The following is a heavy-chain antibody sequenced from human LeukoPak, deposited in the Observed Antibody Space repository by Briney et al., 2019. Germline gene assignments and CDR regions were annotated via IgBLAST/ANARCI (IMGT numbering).Heavy chain of an antibody. V-gene: IGHV4-34*01. J-gene: IGHJ2*01. CDR1: GGSFSGYY. CDR2: INHSGST. Sequence: SETLSLTCVLHGGSFSGYYWIWIRQPPGKGLEWIGEINHSGSTNYNPSLKSRVTISVDTSKNQFSLKLSSVTAADTAVYYCARAFDFWGRGTLVTVSS. CDR3: ARAFDF.